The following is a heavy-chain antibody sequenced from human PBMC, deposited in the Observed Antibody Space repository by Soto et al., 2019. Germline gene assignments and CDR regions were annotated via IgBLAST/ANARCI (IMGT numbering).Heavy chain of an antibody. V-gene: IGHV1-69*06. CDR2: IIPIFGTA. Sequence: QVQLVQAGAEVKKPGSSVNVSCKASGGTFSSYAISWVRQAPGQGLEWMGGIIPIFGTANYAQKFQGRVTITADNATVTAYLELSSLRSEDTAVYYWARRGSYYGSGLTYYYYYGIDVWGEGSTVTVSS. J-gene: IGHJ6*04. CDR3: ARRGSYYGSGLTYYYYYGIDV. CDR1: GGTFSSYA. D-gene: IGHD3-10*01.